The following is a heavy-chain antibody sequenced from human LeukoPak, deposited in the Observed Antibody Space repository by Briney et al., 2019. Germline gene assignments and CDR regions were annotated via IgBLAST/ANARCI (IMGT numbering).Heavy chain of an antibody. J-gene: IGHJ4*02. D-gene: IGHD1-7*01. CDR2: IYYSGST. V-gene: IGHV4-59*01. Sequence: PSETLSLTCTVSGGSISSYYWNWIRQPPGKGLEWIGYIYYSGSTNYNPSLKSRVTISVDTSKNQFSLKLSSVTAADTAVYCCASGYNWNYFSIDYWGQGTLVTVSS. CDR1: GGSISSYY. CDR3: ASGYNWNYFSIDY.